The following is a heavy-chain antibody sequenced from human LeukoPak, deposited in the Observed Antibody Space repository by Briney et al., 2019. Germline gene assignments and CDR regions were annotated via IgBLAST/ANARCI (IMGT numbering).Heavy chain of an antibody. J-gene: IGHJ4*02. Sequence: ASVKVSCKASGYTFTSYGISWVRQAPGQGLEWMGWISAYNGNTNYAQKLQGRVTMTTDTSTSTAYMELRSLRSDDTAMYYCARRPYDGSGSGFFDYWGQGTLVTVSS. CDR3: ARRPYDGSGSGFFDY. CDR2: ISAYNGNT. V-gene: IGHV1-18*01. CDR1: GYTFTSYG. D-gene: IGHD3-3*01.